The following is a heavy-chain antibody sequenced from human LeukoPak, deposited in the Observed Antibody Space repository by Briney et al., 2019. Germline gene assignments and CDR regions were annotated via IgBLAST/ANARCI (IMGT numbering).Heavy chain of an antibody. Sequence: GGSLRLSCAASGFTFISYEMNWVRQALGEGLEWVSDISSSDSTTYYAHSVKGRFTTSRDNAKNSLYLQMNSLRAEDTAVYYCARDPHGDYWGQGTLVTVSS. CDR1: GFTFISYE. J-gene: IGHJ4*02. CDR3: ARDPHGDY. V-gene: IGHV3-48*03. CDR2: ISSSDSTT.